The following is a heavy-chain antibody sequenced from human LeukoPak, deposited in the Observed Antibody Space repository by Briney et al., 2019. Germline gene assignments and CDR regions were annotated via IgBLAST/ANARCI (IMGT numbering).Heavy chain of an antibody. CDR3: ARGKWSSPFDY. V-gene: IGHV3-21*01. J-gene: IGHJ4*02. D-gene: IGHD2-8*01. CDR2: ISSSSSYI. Sequence: KTGGSLRLSCAASGFTFSSYSMNWVRQAPGKGLEWVSSISSSSSYIYYAGSVKGRFTISRDNAKNSRYLQMNSLRADDTAVYYCARGKWSSPFDYWGQGTLVTVSS. CDR1: GFTFSSYS.